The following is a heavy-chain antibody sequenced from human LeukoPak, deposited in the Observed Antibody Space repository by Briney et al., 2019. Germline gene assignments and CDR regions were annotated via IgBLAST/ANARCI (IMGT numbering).Heavy chain of an antibody. D-gene: IGHD4/OR15-4a*01. Sequence: GGSLRLSWAASGFSVSSDWMSWVRQAPGKGREWVANIKQDGSEQYYVDSVTGRFTISRDNAKSSLFLQMDSLRVEDTAVYYCAFNGSANYGAFWGQGSLVTVSS. CDR3: AFNGSANYGAF. CDR1: GFSVSSDW. CDR2: IKQDGSEQ. V-gene: IGHV3-7*01. J-gene: IGHJ4*02.